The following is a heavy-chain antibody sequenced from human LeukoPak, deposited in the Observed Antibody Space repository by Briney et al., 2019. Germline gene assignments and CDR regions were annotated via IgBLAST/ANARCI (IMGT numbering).Heavy chain of an antibody. CDR3: AREAVVVPAAMPVRYFDY. V-gene: IGHV4-34*01. D-gene: IGHD2-2*01. Sequence: SETLSLTCAVYGGSFSGYYWSWIRQPPGKGLEWIGEINHSGSTNYNPSLKSRVTISVDTSKNQFSLKLSSVTAADTAVYYCAREAVVVPAAMPVRYFDYWGQGTLVTVSS. CDR1: GGSFSGYY. CDR2: INHSGST. J-gene: IGHJ4*02.